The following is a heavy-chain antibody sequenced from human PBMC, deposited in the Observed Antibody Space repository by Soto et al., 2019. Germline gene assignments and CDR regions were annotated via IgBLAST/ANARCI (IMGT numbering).Heavy chain of an antibody. J-gene: IGHJ4*02. CDR1: GYTFTSYY. D-gene: IGHD2-15*01. Sequence: QVQLVQSGAEVKKPGASVKVSCKASGYTFTSYYMHWVRQAPGQGLEWMGIINPSGGSTSYAKKFQGRGTNTRDKSTSTVYMELSSLRSEDTAVYYCARVYCSGGSCYGIDYWGQGTLVTVSS. CDR2: INPSGGST. CDR3: ARVYCSGGSCYGIDY. V-gene: IGHV1-46*01.